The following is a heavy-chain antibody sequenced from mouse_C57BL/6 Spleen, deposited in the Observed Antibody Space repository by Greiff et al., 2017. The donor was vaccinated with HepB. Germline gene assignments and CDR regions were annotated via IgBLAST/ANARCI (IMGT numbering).Heavy chain of an antibody. CDR1: GYTFTDHT. Sequence: QVQLQQSDAELVKPGASVKISCKVSGYTFTDHTIHWMKQRPEQGLEWIGYIYPRDGSTKYNEKFKGKATLTADKSSSTAYMQLNSLTSEDSAVYFCARGGYGNYEGYYAMDYWGQGTSVTVSS. D-gene: IGHD2-10*02. CDR3: ARGGYGNYEGYYAMDY. CDR2: IYPRDGST. J-gene: IGHJ4*01. V-gene: IGHV1-78*01.